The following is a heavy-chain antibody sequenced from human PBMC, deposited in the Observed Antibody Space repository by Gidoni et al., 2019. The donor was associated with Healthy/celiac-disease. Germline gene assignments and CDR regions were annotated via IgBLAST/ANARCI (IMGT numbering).Heavy chain of an antibody. CDR3: ARSATTIFGIGGEAFDI. Sequence: QLPLKASGPVLVKPTETLTLTSTFSGFSPSNARMGVSCIRQPPGKALEWLEHIFSNDENAYRTSLKSRLTISKDTSKSQVVLTMTNMDPVDTATYYCARSATTIFGIGGEAFDIWGQGTMVTVSS. CDR1: GFSPSNARMG. D-gene: IGHD3-3*01. CDR2: IFSNDEN. V-gene: IGHV2-26*01. J-gene: IGHJ3*02.